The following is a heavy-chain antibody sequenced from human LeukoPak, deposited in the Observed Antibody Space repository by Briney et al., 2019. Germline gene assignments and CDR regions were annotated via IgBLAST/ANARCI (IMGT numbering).Heavy chain of an antibody. CDR2: IDSIGDNT. Sequence: GGSLRLSCAASGFTFNSYAMQWVRQAPGKGLEYVSVIDSIGDNTYYANSVKGRFSISRDNSKNTVYLQMDSLRTEDMAVYYCARGGWFNYGMDVWGQGTTVTVSS. J-gene: IGHJ6*02. CDR1: GFTFNSYA. D-gene: IGHD6-19*01. CDR3: ARGGWFNYGMDV. V-gene: IGHV3-64*01.